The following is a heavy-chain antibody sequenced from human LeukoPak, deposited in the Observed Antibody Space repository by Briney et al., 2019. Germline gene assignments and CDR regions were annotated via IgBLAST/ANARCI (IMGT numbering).Heavy chain of an antibody. V-gene: IGHV3-23*01. CDR1: GFTFNSYV. Sequence: PGGSLRLSCAASGFTFNSYVMYWVRQAPGKGLEWVSGIFGSGGSSHYADSVKGRFTISRDNSKNTVYLQMNSLRPEDTAVYYCAKTTTGYSSGRYPGWPVDYWGQGTLVTVSS. CDR3: AKTTTGYSSGRYPGWPVDY. J-gene: IGHJ4*02. D-gene: IGHD6-19*01. CDR2: IFGSGGSS.